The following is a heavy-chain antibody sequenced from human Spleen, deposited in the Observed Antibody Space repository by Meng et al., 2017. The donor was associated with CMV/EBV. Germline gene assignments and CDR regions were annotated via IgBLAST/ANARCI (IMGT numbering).Heavy chain of an antibody. CDR2: ITHSGST. J-gene: IGHJ4*02. V-gene: IGHV4-34*01. CDR1: GAPFSGY. Sequence: VHLMHGGAGPLKPSVPLVLTCGVYGAPFSGYWSWVRPPPGKGLEWIGEITHSGSTNYNVSLKSRVTISIDTSKNQFSLKLSSVTATDTAVYYCAPGFRSWSGSYSSWGQGTLVTVSS. CDR3: APGFRSWSGSYSS. D-gene: IGHD1-26*01.